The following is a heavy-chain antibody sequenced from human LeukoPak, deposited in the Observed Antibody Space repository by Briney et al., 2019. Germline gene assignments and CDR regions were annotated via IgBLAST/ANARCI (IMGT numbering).Heavy chain of an antibody. J-gene: IGHJ4*02. CDR3: ARDRADVLEQFPQPECAY. Sequence: ASVKVSCKASGYTFTSYYMHWVRHAPGQGLEWMGIINPSGGSTSYAQKFQGRVTMTRDTSTSTVYMELSSLRSEDTAVYYCARDRADVLEQFPQPECAYWGQGTLVTVSS. CDR2: INPSGGST. V-gene: IGHV1-46*01. D-gene: IGHD6-19*01. CDR1: GYTFTSYY.